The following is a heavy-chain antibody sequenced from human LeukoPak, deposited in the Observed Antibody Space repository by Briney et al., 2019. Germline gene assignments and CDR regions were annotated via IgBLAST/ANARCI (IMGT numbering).Heavy chain of an antibody. J-gene: IGHJ3*02. CDR3: ARDRVVGATRGAFDI. V-gene: IGHV1-18*01. D-gene: IGHD1-26*01. CDR2: ISAYNGNT. CDR1: GYTFTSYG. Sequence: ASVKVSCKASGYTFTSYGISWVRQAPGQGLEWMGWISAYNGNTNYAQKLQGRVTMTTDTSTSKAYVELRSLRSDDTAVYYCARDRVVGATRGAFDIWGQGTMVTVSS.